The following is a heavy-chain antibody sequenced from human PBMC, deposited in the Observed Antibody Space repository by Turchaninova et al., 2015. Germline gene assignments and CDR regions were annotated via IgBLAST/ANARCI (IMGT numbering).Heavy chain of an antibody. CDR3: ARHLHDFPWGS. D-gene: IGHD3-3*01. Sequence: QLQLQESGPGLVKPSETLSLTCPVPGGPISSSRYYWGWIRQPPGKGLEGIGTIYYSGTTYYNPSLKSRVTISVDTSKNQFSLKLSSVTAADTAVYYCARHLHDFPWGSWGQGNLVTVSS. CDR1: GGPISSSRYY. J-gene: IGHJ5*02. V-gene: IGHV4-39*01. CDR2: IYYSGTT.